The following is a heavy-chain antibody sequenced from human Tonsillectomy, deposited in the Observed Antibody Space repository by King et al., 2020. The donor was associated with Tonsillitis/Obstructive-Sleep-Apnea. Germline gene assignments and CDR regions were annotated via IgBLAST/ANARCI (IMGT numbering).Heavy chain of an antibody. D-gene: IGHD3-9*01. CDR1: GVSISCYY. CDR3: ARERGYDILTGYIPFDI. J-gene: IGHJ3*02. V-gene: IGHV4-59*01. Sequence: QLQESGPGLVKPSETLSLTCTVSGVSISCYYCSWIRQPPGTGLEWVGYIYYSGSINYNPSLKSRVTISVDPSTNPFSLKLSSVTAAEPAVYYCARERGYDILTGYIPFDIWGQGTMVTVSS. CDR2: IYYSGSI.